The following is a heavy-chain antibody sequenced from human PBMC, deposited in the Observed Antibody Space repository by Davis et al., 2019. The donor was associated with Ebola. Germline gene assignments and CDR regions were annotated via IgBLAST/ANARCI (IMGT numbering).Heavy chain of an antibody. Sequence: PSETLSLTCAVYGGSFSGYYWSWIRQPPGKGLEWIGEINHSGSTNYNPSLKSRVTISVDTSKNQFSLKLSSVTAADTAVYYCARGSIAAARVSRKYYYYYGMDVWGQGTTVTVSS. CDR2: INHSGST. V-gene: IGHV4-34*01. D-gene: IGHD6-13*01. CDR1: GGSFSGYY. CDR3: ARGSIAAARVSRKYYYYYGMDV. J-gene: IGHJ6*02.